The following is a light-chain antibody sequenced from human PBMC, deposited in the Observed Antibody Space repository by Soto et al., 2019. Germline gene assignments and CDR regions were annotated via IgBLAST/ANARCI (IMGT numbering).Light chain of an antibody. CDR1: QDIAIH. CDR2: ATS. V-gene: IGKV1-9*01. Sequence: IEFAQSPSSLCASVGDRVTITCRASQDIAIHLAWYQQKPGEAPNLLIYATSTLSGGVPSRFRGSRSWTDFALTITRLQAEDFATDYGQQRNSYPITFGQGTRLEIK. CDR3: QQRNSYPIT. J-gene: IGKJ5*01.